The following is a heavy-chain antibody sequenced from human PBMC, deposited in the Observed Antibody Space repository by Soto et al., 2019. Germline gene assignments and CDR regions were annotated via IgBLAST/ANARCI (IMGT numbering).Heavy chain of an antibody. D-gene: IGHD3-22*01. CDR3: ATDYYYDSSGYFDN. V-gene: IGHV3-11*01. Sequence: GGSLRLSCAASGVSLRDYYMSWIRQAPGKGLEWISYIRTSGSPIYYADSVKGRFTISRDNAQNSLFLQMNSLRAEDTAVYYCATDYYYDSSGYFDNWGQGTVVTVSS. CDR1: GVSLRDYY. CDR2: IRTSGSPI. J-gene: IGHJ4*02.